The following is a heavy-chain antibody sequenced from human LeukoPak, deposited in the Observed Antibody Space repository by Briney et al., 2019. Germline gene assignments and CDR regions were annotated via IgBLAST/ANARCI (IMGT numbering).Heavy chain of an antibody. V-gene: IGHV4-59*12. CDR2: IYYSGST. Sequence: SETLSLTCTVSGGSITGYYWSWIRQPPGKGLEWIGYIYYSGSTNYNPSLKSRVTISVDKSKNQFSLKLSSVTAADTAVYYCARAFLSGSRYFDYWGQGTLVTVSS. J-gene: IGHJ4*02. D-gene: IGHD6-19*01. CDR1: GGSITGYY. CDR3: ARAFLSGSRYFDY.